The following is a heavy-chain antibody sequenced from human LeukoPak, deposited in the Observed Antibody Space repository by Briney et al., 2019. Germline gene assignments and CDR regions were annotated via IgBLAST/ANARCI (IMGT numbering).Heavy chain of an antibody. CDR3: ARETTVNYFDY. CDR2: IIPIFGTA. Sequence: SVKVSCKASGGTFSSYAISWVRQAPGQGLEWMGGIIPIFGTANYAQKFQGRVTISAYESTSTAYMELSSLRSEDTAVYYCARETTVNYFDYWGQGTLVTVSS. J-gene: IGHJ4*02. CDR1: GGTFSSYA. D-gene: IGHD4-17*01. V-gene: IGHV1-69*01.